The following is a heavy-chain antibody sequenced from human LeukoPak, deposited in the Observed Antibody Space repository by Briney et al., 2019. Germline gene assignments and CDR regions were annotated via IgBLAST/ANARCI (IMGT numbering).Heavy chain of an antibody. J-gene: IGHJ4*02. CDR3: ARVDHIVGATPGFDY. V-gene: IGHV1-18*01. Sequence: ASVKVSCKASGYTFTSYGISWVRQAPGQGLEWMGWISAYNGNTNYAQKLQGRVTMTTDTSTSTAYMELRSLRSDDTAVYYCARVDHIVGATPGFDYWGQGTLVTVSS. CDR1: GYTFTSYG. D-gene: IGHD1-26*01. CDR2: ISAYNGNT.